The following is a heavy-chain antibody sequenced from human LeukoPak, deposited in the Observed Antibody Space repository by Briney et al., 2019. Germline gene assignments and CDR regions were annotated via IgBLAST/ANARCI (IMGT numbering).Heavy chain of an antibody. V-gene: IGHV3-21*04. Sequence: GGSLRLSCAASGFTFSSYSMNWVRQAPGKGLEWVSSISSSSSYIYYADSVKGRFTISRDNAKNSLYLQMNSLRAEDTAVYYCAKEMEAAAGMNGSGWGQGTLVTVSS. J-gene: IGHJ4*02. D-gene: IGHD6-13*01. CDR3: AKEMEAAAGMNGSG. CDR2: ISSSSSYI. CDR1: GFTFSSYS.